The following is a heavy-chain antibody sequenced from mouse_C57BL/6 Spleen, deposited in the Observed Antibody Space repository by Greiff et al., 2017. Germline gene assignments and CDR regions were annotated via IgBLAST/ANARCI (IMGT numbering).Heavy chain of an antibody. CDR3: ARKRAYYSTYEGAMDY. J-gene: IGHJ4*01. CDR2: INTGSGGT. V-gene: IGHV1-54*01. Sequence: QVQLQQSGAELVRPGTSVKVSCKASGYAFTNYLMEWVKQRPGQGLEWIGVINTGSGGTYYTEKFKGKATLTADTSSSTAYMQLSSLTSKDSAVYFCARKRAYYSTYEGAMDYWGQGTSVTVSS. D-gene: IGHD2-5*01. CDR1: GYAFTNYL.